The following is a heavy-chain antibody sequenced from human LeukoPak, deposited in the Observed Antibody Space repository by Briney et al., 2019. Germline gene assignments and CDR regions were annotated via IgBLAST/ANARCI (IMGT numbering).Heavy chain of an antibody. CDR2: ISYDGSNK. J-gene: IGHJ4*02. Sequence: GGSLRLSCAASGFTVSNMYMTWVRQAPGKGLEWVAVISYDGSNKYYADSVKGRFTISRDNSKNTLYLQMNSLRAEDTAVYYCARDTYSSGWSLDYWGQGTLVTVSS. D-gene: IGHD6-19*01. CDR1: GFTVSNMY. CDR3: ARDTYSSGWSLDY. V-gene: IGHV3-30*03.